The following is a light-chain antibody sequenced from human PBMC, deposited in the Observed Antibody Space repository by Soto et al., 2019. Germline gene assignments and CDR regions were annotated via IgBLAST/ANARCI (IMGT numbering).Light chain of an antibody. CDR3: QQYNSYLFT. J-gene: IGKJ3*01. CDR2: GAS. V-gene: IGKV3-20*01. CDR1: QSVSSSY. Sequence: EIVLTQSPGTLSLSPGDRATLSCRTSQSVSSSYLAWYQQKPGQAPRLLIYGASRRATGIPDRFSGSGSGTDFTLTISRLEPEDFATYYCQQYNSYLFTFGPGTKVDIK.